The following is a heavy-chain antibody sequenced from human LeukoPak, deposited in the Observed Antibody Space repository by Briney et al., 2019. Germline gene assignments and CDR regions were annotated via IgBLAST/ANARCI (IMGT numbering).Heavy chain of an antibody. V-gene: IGHV4-59*08. J-gene: IGHJ6*02. Sequence: SETLSLTCTVTGGSISSYYWSWVRQPPGKGLEWIGYIYYSGSTNYNPSLKSRVTISVDTSKNQFSLKLSSVTAADTAVYYCARLLVVVPAASSPRNYYYYGMDVWGQGTTVTVSS. CDR1: GGSISSYY. CDR2: IYYSGST. D-gene: IGHD2-2*01. CDR3: ARLLVVVPAASSPRNYYYYGMDV.